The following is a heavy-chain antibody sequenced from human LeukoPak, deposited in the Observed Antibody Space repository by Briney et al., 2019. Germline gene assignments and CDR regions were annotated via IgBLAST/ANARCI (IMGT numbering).Heavy chain of an antibody. D-gene: IGHD2-21*01. CDR3: AREGEVGGMDV. CDR1: GFTFSDYY. Sequence: KAGGSLRLSCAASGFTFSDYYMSWIRQAPGQGRGWVSYISSSGSTIYYADSVKGRFTISRDNAKNSLYLQMNSLRAEDTAVYYCAREGEVGGMDVWGQGTTVTVSS. CDR2: ISSSGSTI. J-gene: IGHJ6*02. V-gene: IGHV3-11*01.